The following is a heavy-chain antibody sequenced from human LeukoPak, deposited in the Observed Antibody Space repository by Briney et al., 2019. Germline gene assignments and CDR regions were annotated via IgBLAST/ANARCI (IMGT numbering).Heavy chain of an antibody. CDR2: INHSGST. D-gene: IGHD3-10*01. CDR3: ARRPSITMIRGRKTGAFDI. J-gene: IGHJ3*02. V-gene: IGHV4-39*07. Sequence: SETLSLTCTVSGGSISSISYYWSWIRQPPGKGLEWIGEINHSGSTNYNPSLKGRVTISVDTSKNQFSLKLSSVTAADTAVYYCARRPSITMIRGRKTGAFDIWGQGTMVTVSS. CDR1: GGSISSISYY.